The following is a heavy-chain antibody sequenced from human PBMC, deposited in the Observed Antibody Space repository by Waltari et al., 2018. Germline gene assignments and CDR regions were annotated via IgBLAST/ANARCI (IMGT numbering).Heavy chain of an antibody. CDR3: AKSRGSSYGTEYLDY. CDR2: ITGSGDST. V-gene: IGHV3-23*01. CDR1: GFTFRSYA. J-gene: IGHJ4*02. D-gene: IGHD3-3*01. Sequence: EVQLLESGGNLVQPGGSLRLSCAASGFTFRSYAMNWVRQAPGKGLEWVSLITGSGDSTYYADSVKDRFTVSRDNSKNTLYLQMNSLRAEDTALYYCAKSRGSSYGTEYLDYWGQGTLVTVSS.